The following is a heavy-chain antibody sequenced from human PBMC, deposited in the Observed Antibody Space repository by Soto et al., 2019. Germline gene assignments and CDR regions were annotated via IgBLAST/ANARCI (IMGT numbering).Heavy chain of an antibody. V-gene: IGHV4-61*01. CDR1: GGSVSSCSYY. CDR2: VYYSGST. J-gene: IGHJ4*02. CDR3: ARGRSHEWELLVQYFDY. D-gene: IGHD1-26*01. Sequence: SETLSLTCTVPGGSVSSCSYYWCWIRHPPGKGLEWVAYVYYSGSTNYNPSLGSRVTISVDKSKNQFSLKMTSVTGADTAVYYCARGRSHEWELLVQYFDYWGQGTLVTVSS.